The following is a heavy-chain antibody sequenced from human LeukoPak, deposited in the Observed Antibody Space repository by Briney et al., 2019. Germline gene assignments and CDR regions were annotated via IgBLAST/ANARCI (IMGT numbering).Heavy chain of an antibody. CDR3: AKDRSIGTYYTFDH. Sequence: GGSLRLSCAASGFTFSSYGMSWVRQAPGKGLEWVATISGSGVMTYYADSVEGRFTVSGDTSKNTIYLQMHSLTAADTAVYYCAKDRSIGTYYTFDHWGQGTLVTVSS. D-gene: IGHD1-26*01. CDR1: GFTFSSYG. CDR2: ISGSGVMT. V-gene: IGHV3-23*01. J-gene: IGHJ4*02.